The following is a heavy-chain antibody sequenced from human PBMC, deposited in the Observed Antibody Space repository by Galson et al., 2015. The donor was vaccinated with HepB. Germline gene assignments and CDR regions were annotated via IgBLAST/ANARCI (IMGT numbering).Heavy chain of an antibody. D-gene: IGHD6-6*01. CDR3: ARDTNPRGAARSAFDI. V-gene: IGHV4-61*02. CDR2: IHTSGST. CDR1: GGSISSGSYF. J-gene: IGHJ3*02. Sequence: TLSLTCTVSGGSISSGSYFWSWIRQPAGKGLEWIGRIHTSGSTNYNPSLKSRVTISLDTSKNQFSLELNSVSAADTAVYYCARDTNPRGAARSAFDIWGQGTMVTVSS.